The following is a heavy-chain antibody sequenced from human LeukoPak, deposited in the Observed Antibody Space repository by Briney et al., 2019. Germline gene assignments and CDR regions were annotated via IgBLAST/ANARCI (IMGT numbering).Heavy chain of an antibody. CDR3: AKLTTVTTLNY. CDR1: GFTFSNYA. J-gene: IGHJ4*02. Sequence: GGSLRLSCAASGFTFSNYAMSWVRQAPGKGLEWVSDISGSGGSTYYADSVKGRFTISRDNSKNTLYLQMNSLRAEDTAVYYCAKLTTVTTLNYWGQGTPVTVSS. CDR2: ISGSGGST. V-gene: IGHV3-23*01. D-gene: IGHD4-17*01.